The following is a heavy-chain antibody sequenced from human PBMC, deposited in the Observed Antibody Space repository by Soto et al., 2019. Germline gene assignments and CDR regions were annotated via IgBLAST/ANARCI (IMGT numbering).Heavy chain of an antibody. V-gene: IGHV1-2*02. J-gene: IGHJ4*02. CDR3: ARADPAIVLMVYADYYFDY. CDR2: INPNSGGT. D-gene: IGHD2-8*01. Sequence: QVQLVQSGAEVKKPGASVKVSCKASGYTFTGYYMHWVRQAPGQGLEWMGWINPNSGGTNYAQKVPGRVTMTRDTSISTAYVELSRLRSDDTAVYYCARADPAIVLMVYADYYFDYWGQGTLFTVSS. CDR1: GYTFTGYY.